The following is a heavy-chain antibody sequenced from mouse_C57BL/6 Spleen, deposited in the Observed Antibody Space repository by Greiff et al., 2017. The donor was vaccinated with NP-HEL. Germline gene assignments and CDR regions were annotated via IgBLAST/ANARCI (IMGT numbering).Heavy chain of an antibody. Sequence: DVQLVESGGGLVKPGGSLKLSCAASGFTFSDYGMHWVRQAPEKGLEWVAYISSGSSTIYYADTVKGRFTISSDNAKNTLFLQMTSLRSEDTAMYYCARYYYGSSYYAMDYWGQGTSVTVSS. CDR1: GFTFSDYG. V-gene: IGHV5-17*01. CDR2: ISSGSSTI. CDR3: ARYYYGSSYYAMDY. D-gene: IGHD1-1*01. J-gene: IGHJ4*01.